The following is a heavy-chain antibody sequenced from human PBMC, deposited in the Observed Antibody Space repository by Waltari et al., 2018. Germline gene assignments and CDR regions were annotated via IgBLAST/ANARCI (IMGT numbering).Heavy chain of an antibody. V-gene: IGHV3-30*04. CDR3: ARDYCDRTNCHGMDV. CDR1: EFTFRSSA. D-gene: IGHD3-22*01. Sequence: QVQLVESGGGVVQPGRSLSLSCAASEFTFRSSAMHWVRQAPGKGLEWVAVISYNERNIYYVDSVKGRFTISRDNSRKTLYLQMNSLRTEDTAVYYCARDYCDRTNCHGMDVWGQGTTVTVSS. CDR2: ISYNERNI. J-gene: IGHJ6*02.